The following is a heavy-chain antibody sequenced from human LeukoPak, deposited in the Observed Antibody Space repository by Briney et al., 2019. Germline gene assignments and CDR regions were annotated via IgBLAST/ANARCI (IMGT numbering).Heavy chain of an antibody. D-gene: IGHD3-22*01. CDR1: RDSFTSYW. J-gene: IGHJ3*02. V-gene: IGHV5-51*01. CDR2: IYPGDSDT. CDR3: ARRAHSDPSDSFDI. Sequence: ESPKISCKGSRDSFTSYWIGWVRQMPGKGLEWMGIIYPGDSDTRNRPSIQGQVTISVDKSISTAYLQWGSLKASDTAMYYCARRAHSDPSDSFDIWGQGTMV.